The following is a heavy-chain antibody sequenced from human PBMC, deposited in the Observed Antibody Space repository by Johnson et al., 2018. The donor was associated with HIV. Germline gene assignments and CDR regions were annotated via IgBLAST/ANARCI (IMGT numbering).Heavy chain of an antibody. CDR2: ISWNGATP. Sequence: VQLVESGGGLVQPGGSLRLSCAASGFTVSNKYMSWVRQAPGKGLEWVSGISWNGATPRSADSVKGRFTISRDNSKNTLYLQMNSLRAEDTAVYYCARAYNYPIWGQGTMLTVSS. CDR1: GFTVSNKY. J-gene: IGHJ3*02. CDR3: ARAYNYPI. V-gene: IGHV3-66*02. D-gene: IGHD1-1*01.